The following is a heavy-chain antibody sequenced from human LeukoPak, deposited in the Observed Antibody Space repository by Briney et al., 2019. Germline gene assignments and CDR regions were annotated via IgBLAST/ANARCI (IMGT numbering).Heavy chain of an antibody. CDR1: GVSISSYY. CDR2: IYYSGST. Sequence: PSETLSLTCTVSGVSISSYYWSWIRQPPGKGLEWIGYIYYSGSTNYNPSLKSRVTISVDTSKNQFSLKLSSVTAADTAVYYCARQTLAAAGTSAYFDYWGQGTLVTVSS. CDR3: ARQTLAAAGTSAYFDY. V-gene: IGHV4-59*08. D-gene: IGHD6-13*01. J-gene: IGHJ4*02.